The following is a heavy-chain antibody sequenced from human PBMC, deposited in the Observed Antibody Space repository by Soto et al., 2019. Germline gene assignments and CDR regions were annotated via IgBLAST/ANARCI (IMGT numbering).Heavy chain of an antibody. Sequence: QITLKESGHTLVEPTQTLTLTCTYSGFSLRTTGVGVGWIRQPPGKALEWLGIIYWNDDKRYSPSLKNRFTLTSDISKSQVVLTMTNMDPVDTATYYCAHTWGLPFYYWGQGTLVIVSS. D-gene: IGHD3-16*01. V-gene: IGHV2-5*01. CDR3: AHTWGLPFYY. CDR1: GFSLRTTGVG. J-gene: IGHJ4*02. CDR2: IYWNDDK.